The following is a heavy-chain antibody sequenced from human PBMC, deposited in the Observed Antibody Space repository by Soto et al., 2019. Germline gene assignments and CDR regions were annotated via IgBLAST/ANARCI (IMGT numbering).Heavy chain of an antibody. D-gene: IGHD2-21*02. V-gene: IGHV1-18*01. J-gene: IGHJ6*02. CDR2: ISAYNGNT. CDR1: GYTFTSYG. CDR3: ARDFRHIVVVTATHSYGMDV. Sequence: ASVKVSCKASGYTFTSYGISWVRQAPGQGLEWMGWISAYNGNTNYAQKLQGRVTMTTDTSTSTAYMELRSLRSDDTAVYYCARDFRHIVVVTATHSYGMDVWGQGTTVTAP.